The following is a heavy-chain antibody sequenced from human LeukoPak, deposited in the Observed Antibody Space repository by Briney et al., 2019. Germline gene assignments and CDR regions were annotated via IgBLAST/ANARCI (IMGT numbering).Heavy chain of an antibody. J-gene: IGHJ4*02. CDR3: ARLVYYGSGSYYNPYYSDY. D-gene: IGHD3-10*01. CDR1: GGSISSSY. CDR2: IYYSGST. Sequence: PSETLSLTCSVSGGSISSSYWSWIRQPPGKGLEWIGYIYYSGSTNYNPSLKSRVTISVDTSKNQFSLKLSSVTAADTAVYYCARLVYYGSGSYYNPYYSDYWGQGTLVTVSS. V-gene: IGHV4-59*01.